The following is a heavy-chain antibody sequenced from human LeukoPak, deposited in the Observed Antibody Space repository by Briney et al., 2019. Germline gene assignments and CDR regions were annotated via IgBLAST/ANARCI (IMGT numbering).Heavy chain of an antibody. V-gene: IGHV1-18*01. CDR3: AKDEGRFDS. CDR1: GYPFTKSG. Sequence: ASVKVSCKGSGYPFTKSGIAWVRQAPGQGLEWMGWISTFTGDTNYAQKFQTRVTMTTDASTTTVYMELKSLTSDDSAVYYCAKDEGRFDSWGQGTLVTVSS. J-gene: IGHJ5*01. CDR2: ISTFTGDT.